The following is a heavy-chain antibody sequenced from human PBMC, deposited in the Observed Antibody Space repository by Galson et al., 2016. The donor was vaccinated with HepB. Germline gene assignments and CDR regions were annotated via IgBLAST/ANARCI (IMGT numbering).Heavy chain of an antibody. CDR1: GYTFSNFD. Sequence: SVKVSCKASGYTFSNFDVNWVRQAPGQGLEWMGWMNPNNGDTGYGQEFRGRLSLTRDRSKTTAYMELSSLQFEDTAVYYCVGSIRTGHLDYWAQGTLITVAS. D-gene: IGHD1-1*01. CDR2: MNPNNGDT. V-gene: IGHV1-8*01. J-gene: IGHJ4*02. CDR3: VGSIRTGHLDY.